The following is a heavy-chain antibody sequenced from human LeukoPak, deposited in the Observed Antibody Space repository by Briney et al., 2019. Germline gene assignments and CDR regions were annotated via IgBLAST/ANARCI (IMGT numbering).Heavy chain of an antibody. CDR3: AREQGISPSNYFDY. CDR2: FYYSGSP. CDR1: GASISSSY. V-gene: IGHV4-59*01. Sequence: SETLSLTCTVSGASISSSYWSWIRQPPGKGLEWVGYFYYSGSPNYNSSLKSRVTISVDTSKNQFSLKLSSVTAADTAVYYCAREQGISPSNYFDYWGQGTLVTVSS. D-gene: IGHD6-13*01. J-gene: IGHJ4*02.